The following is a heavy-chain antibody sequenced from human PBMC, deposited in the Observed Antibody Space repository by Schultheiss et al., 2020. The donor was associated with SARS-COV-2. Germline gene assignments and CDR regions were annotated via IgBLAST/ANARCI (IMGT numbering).Heavy chain of an antibody. J-gene: IGHJ3*02. CDR1: GFTFSSYA. D-gene: IGHD4-17*01. Sequence: GGSLRLSCAASGFTFSSYAMSWVRQAPGKGLKWVSSISSSSSYIYYADSVKGRFTISRDNAKNSLYLQMNSLRAEDTAVYYCARDNLTTGAFDIWGQGTMVTVSS. CDR2: ISSSSSYI. CDR3: ARDNLTTGAFDI. V-gene: IGHV3-21*04.